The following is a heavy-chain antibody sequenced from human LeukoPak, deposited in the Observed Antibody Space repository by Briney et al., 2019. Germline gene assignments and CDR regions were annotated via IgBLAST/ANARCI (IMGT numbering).Heavy chain of an antibody. CDR3: ARGASGYYQFDY. Sequence: PSETLSLTCAVSGGSISPYYWSWIRQPAGKGLEWLGRIYTSGSTNYNPSLKSRVTMSVDASKNQFSLKLSSVTAADTAVYYCARGASGYYQFDYWGQGTLVTVSS. CDR1: GGSISPYY. V-gene: IGHV4-4*07. D-gene: IGHD3-22*01. J-gene: IGHJ4*02. CDR2: IYTSGST.